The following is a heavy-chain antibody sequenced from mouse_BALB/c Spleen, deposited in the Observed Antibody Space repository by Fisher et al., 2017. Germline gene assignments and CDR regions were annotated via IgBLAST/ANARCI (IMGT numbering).Heavy chain of an antibody. J-gene: IGHJ4*01. CDR3: ARGGDGYAMDY. V-gene: IGHV1-9*01. D-gene: IGHD2-3*01. Sequence: DKFKGKATFTADTSSNTAYMQLSSLTSEDSAVYYCARGGDGYAMDYWGQGTSVTVSS.